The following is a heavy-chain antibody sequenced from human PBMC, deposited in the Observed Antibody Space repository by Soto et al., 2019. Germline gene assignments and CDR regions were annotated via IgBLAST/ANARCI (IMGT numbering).Heavy chain of an antibody. V-gene: IGHV1-69*13. D-gene: IGHD3-16*02. CDR3: ARGQRLGELSYYYYGMDV. CDR1: GGTFSSYA. J-gene: IGHJ6*02. CDR2: IIPIFGTA. Sequence: ASVKVSCKASGGTFSSYAISWVRQAPGQGLEWMGGIIPIFGTANYAQKFQGRVTITADESTSTAYMELSSLRSEDTAVYYCARGQRLGELSYYYYGMDVWGQGTTVTVSS.